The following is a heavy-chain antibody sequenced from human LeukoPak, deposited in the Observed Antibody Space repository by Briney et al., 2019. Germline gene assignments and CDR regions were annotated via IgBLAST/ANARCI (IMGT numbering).Heavy chain of an antibody. J-gene: IGHJ5*02. Sequence: ASVKVSCKASGGTFINYAISWVRQAPGQGLEWMGGIIPIFGTANYAQKFQGRVTITAAKSTSTAYMELSSLRSEDTAVYYCAREVHSSSWYWFDHWGQGTLVTVSS. CDR3: AREVHSSSWYWFDH. CDR1: GGTFINYA. V-gene: IGHV1-69*06. CDR2: IIPIFGTA. D-gene: IGHD6-13*01.